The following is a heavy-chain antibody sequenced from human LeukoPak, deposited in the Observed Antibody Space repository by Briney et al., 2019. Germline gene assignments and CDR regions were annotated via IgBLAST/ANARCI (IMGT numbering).Heavy chain of an antibody. D-gene: IGHD6-19*01. CDR1: GYSISSGYY. J-gene: IGHJ4*02. CDR2: IYHSGST. Sequence: SETLSLTCTVSGYSISSGYYWGWIRPPPGKGLEWIGSIYHSGSTYYNPSLKSRVTISVDTSKNQFSLKLSSVTAADTAVYYCARDPPFYSSGWGQGTLVTVSS. V-gene: IGHV4-38-2*02. CDR3: ARDPPFYSSG.